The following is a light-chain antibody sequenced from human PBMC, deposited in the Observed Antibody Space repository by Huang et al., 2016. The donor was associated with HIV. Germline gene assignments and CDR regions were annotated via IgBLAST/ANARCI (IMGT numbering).Light chain of an antibody. Sequence: EIVLTQSPGTLALSPGEKATLSCRASQSVTSNYLAWYQQRPGQAPRLLIYAASNRATAIPDRFSGSGSGTDFTLTINRLEPEDFAVYYCQQYGGSPRTFGQGTKVEIK. CDR2: AAS. CDR1: QSVTSNY. CDR3: QQYGGSPRT. J-gene: IGKJ1*01. V-gene: IGKV3-20*01.